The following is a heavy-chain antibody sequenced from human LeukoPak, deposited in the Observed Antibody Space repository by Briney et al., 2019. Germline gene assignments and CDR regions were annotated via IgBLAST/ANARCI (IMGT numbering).Heavy chain of an antibody. D-gene: IGHD1-26*01. CDR3: ARARPSIVGAFDI. Sequence: SETLSLTCTVSGGSISTYYWSWIRQPPGKGLEWIGYIYYSGSTNYNPSLKSRVTISVDTSKNQFSLKLSSVTAADTAVYYCARARPSIVGAFDIWGQGTMVTVSS. CDR1: GGSISTYY. V-gene: IGHV4-59*01. CDR2: IYYSGST. J-gene: IGHJ3*02.